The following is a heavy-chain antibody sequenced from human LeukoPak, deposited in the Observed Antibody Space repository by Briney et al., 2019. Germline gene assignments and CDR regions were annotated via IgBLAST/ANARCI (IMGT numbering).Heavy chain of an antibody. D-gene: IGHD3-10*01. CDR3: ARTSAVRGVSNWFDP. J-gene: IGHJ5*02. Sequence: PGGALRLSCSAPGFTFSTYAMPSVRQAPGKGLEWEAVISYDGSDKDYAGSVKGRFTVSRDNSKNTLYLQMNSLRAEDTAVYYCARTSAVRGVSNWFDPWGQGTLVTVSS. CDR2: ISYDGSDK. CDR1: GFTFSTYA. V-gene: IGHV3-30*04.